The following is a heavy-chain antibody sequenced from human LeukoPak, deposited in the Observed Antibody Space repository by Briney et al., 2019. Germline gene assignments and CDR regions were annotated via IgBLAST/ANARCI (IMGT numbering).Heavy chain of an antibody. CDR3: ARVPYGYFDY. V-gene: IGHV1-2*02. CDR1: GYTFTGYY. D-gene: IGHD3-16*01. J-gene: IGHJ4*02. Sequence: GASVKVSCTASGYTFTGYYMHWVRQAPGQGLEWMGFINHNRSSTYYAQNFQRRVTMTSDTSNNTAYMQLTSLRSDATAVYYCARVPYGYFDYWGQGTLVTVSS. CDR2: INHNRSST.